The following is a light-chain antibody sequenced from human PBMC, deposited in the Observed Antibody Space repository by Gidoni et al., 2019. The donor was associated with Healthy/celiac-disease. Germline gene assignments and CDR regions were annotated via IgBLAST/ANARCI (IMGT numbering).Light chain of an antibody. J-gene: IGKJ3*01. CDR2: AAS. CDR3: QKYNSAPRT. Sequence: DIQMTQSPSSLSASVGDRVTLTCRASKGISNYLAWYQQNPGKVPKLLIYAASTLQSGVPSRFSGSGSGTDFTLTISSLQPEDVATYYCQKYNSAPRTFGPGTKVDIK. V-gene: IGKV1-27*01. CDR1: KGISNY.